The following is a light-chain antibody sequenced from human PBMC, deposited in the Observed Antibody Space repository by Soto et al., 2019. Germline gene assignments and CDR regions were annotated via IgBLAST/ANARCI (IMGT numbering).Light chain of an antibody. CDR2: AAS. CDR1: QSISSY. J-gene: IGKJ2*01. V-gene: IGKV1-39*01. CDR3: QQSYNAPVT. Sequence: DLQMTQSPSSLSASVGDRVTITCRASQSISSYLNWYQQKPGKAPNLLISAASSLQSGVPSRFSGSGSGTDFTLTINNLQPEDCATYYCQQSYNAPVTFGQRTKLEIK.